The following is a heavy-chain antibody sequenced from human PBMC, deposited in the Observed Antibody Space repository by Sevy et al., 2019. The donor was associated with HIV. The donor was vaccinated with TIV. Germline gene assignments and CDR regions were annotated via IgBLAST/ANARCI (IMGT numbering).Heavy chain of an antibody. D-gene: IGHD4-17*01. CDR3: AREEGTEDYGTDY. Sequence: GGSLRLSCAASGFTFSSYWMSWVRQAPGKGLEWVANIKQDGSGKYYVDSVKGRFTISRDNAKNSLYLQMNSLRAEDTAVYYCAREEGTEDYGTDYWGQGTLVTVSS. V-gene: IGHV3-7*01. CDR2: IKQDGSGK. CDR1: GFTFSSYW. J-gene: IGHJ4*02.